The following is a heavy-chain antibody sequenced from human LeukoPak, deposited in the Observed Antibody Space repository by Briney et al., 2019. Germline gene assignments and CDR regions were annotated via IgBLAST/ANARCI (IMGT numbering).Heavy chain of an antibody. D-gene: IGHD2-2*01. V-gene: IGHV1-24*01. Sequence: ASEKVSCKVSGYTLTELSMHWVRQAPGKGLEWMGGFDPEDGETIYAQKFQGRVTMTEDTSTDTAYMDLSSLRSEDTAVYYCARDSYLEFAYFQGADYWGQGTRVTVSS. J-gene: IGHJ4*02. CDR3: ARDSYLEFAYFQGADY. CDR2: FDPEDGET. CDR1: GYTLTELS.